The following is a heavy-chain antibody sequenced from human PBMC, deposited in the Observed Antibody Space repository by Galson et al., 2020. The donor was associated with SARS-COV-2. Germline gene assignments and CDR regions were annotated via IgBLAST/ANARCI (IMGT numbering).Heavy chain of an antibody. CDR1: GFTFSDYY. CDR2: ISSTSSTT. V-gene: IGHV3-11*01. J-gene: IGHJ4*02. D-gene: IGHD3-3*01. CDR3: ARDPEATLFGVVIENDC. Sequence: RGSLRLSCAASGFTFSDYYMSWIRQAPGKGLDWVSYISSTSSTTHYADSAKGRFTISRDNAKNSLYLQMNSLSAEDTAVYYCARDPEATLFGVVIENDCWGQGPLVSVAS.